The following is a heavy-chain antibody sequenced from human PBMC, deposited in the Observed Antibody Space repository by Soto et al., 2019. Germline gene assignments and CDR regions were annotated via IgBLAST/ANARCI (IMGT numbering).Heavy chain of an antibody. CDR2: IIPIFGTA. CDR1: GGTFSSYA. V-gene: IGHV1-69*13. J-gene: IGHJ6*02. CDR3: ARPDYGDYNYYYYGMDV. D-gene: IGHD4-17*01. Sequence: SVKVSFKASGGTFSSYAISWVRQAPGQGLEWMGGIIPIFGTANYAQKFQGRVTITADESTSTAYMELSSLRSEDTAVYYCARPDYGDYNYYYYGMDVWGQGTTVTVSS.